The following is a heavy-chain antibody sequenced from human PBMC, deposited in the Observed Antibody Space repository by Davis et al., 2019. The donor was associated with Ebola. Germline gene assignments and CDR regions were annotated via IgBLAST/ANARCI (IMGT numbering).Heavy chain of an antibody. D-gene: IGHD2-2*01. CDR2: IKPGDTGT. CDR3: VKDGTNFDFDH. J-gene: IGHJ4*02. Sequence: AASVKVSCKASGYTFSAYYMHWVRQAPGQGLEWMGTIKPGDTGTNYAQRFRGRVNMTKDTSKSTFSKDLSRLRSEDTAIYYCVKDGTNFDFDHWGQGTLVTVSS. CDR1: GYTFSAYY. V-gene: IGHV1-46*01.